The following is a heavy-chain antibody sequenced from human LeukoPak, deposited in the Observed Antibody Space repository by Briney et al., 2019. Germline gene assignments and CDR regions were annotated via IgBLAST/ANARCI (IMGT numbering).Heavy chain of an antibody. CDR2: IYYSGST. CDR3: ARGRRYCSSTSCPRSHNYYYYYMDV. V-gene: IGHV4-59*01. Sequence: SETLSLTCTVSGGSISSYYWSWIRQPPGKGLEWIGYIYYSGSTNYNPSLKSRVTISVDTSKNQFSLKLSSVTAADTAVYYCARGRRYCSSTSCPRSHNYYYYYMDVWGKGTTVTVSS. J-gene: IGHJ6*03. D-gene: IGHD2-2*01. CDR1: GGSISSYY.